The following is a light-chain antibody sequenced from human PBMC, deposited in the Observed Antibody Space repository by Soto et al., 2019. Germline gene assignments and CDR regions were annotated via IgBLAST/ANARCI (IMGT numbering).Light chain of an antibody. CDR3: QQYKSYSLT. CDR2: DVS. J-gene: IGKJ4*01. V-gene: IGKV1-5*01. Sequence: DIQMTQSPSSVSASVGDRVSITCRASQGISNWLAWYQQKPGKAPKLLIYDVSSLESGVPSRFSGSGSGTEFTLTISSLQPDDFAAYYCQQYKSYSLTFGGGTKVDIK. CDR1: QGISNW.